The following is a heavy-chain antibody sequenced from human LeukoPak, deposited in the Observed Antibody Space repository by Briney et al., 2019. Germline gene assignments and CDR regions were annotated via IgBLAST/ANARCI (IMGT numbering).Heavy chain of an antibody. J-gene: IGHJ3*02. Sequence: DSVKGRFTISRDNSKNTLYLQMNSLRAEDTAVYYCAKDEWQKAGAFDIWGQGTVVTVSS. V-gene: IGHV3-33*06. CDR3: AKDEWQKAGAFDI. D-gene: IGHD3-3*01.